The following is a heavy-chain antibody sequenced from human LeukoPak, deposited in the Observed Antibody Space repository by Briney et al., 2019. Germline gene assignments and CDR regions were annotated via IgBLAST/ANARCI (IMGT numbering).Heavy chain of an antibody. V-gene: IGHV3-33*01. J-gene: IGHJ4*02. CDR2: IWYDGSNK. CDR1: GFTFSSYG. Sequence: GGFLRLSCAASGFTFSSYGMHWVRQAPGKGLEWVAVIWYDGSNKYYADSVKGRFTISRDNSKNTLYLQMNSLRAEDTAVYYCARDAALYYYDSSGIDYWGQGTLVTVSS. CDR3: ARDAALYYYDSSGIDY. D-gene: IGHD3-22*01.